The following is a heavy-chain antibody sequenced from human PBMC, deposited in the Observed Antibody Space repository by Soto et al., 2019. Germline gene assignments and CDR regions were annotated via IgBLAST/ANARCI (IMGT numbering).Heavy chain of an antibody. J-gene: IGHJ3*02. CDR1: RFPFSTYG. V-gene: IGHV3-30*18. CDR3: ANDWRYNCATDAFDI. Sequence: GGSLRLSCAASRFPFSTYGMHWARQAPGKGLEWVAVISYDGSEKYYADSVKGRFTSSRDNSKNTLYLQMDSLRTEDTAVYFCANDWRYNCATDAFDIWRQRTMVTVSS. CDR2: ISYDGSEK. D-gene: IGHD1-1*01.